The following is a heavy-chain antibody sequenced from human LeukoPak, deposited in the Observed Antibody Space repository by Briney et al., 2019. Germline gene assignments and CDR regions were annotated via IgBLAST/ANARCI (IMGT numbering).Heavy chain of an antibody. Sequence: ASVKVSCKASGYTFTSYDINWVRQATGQGLEWMGWMNPNSGNTGYAQKFQGRITMTRNTSISTAYMELSSLRSEDTAVYYCARASPTESYSNWFDPWGQGTLVTVSS. CDR3: ARASPTESYSNWFDP. D-gene: IGHD2-15*01. V-gene: IGHV1-8*01. CDR2: MNPNSGNT. CDR1: GYTFTSYD. J-gene: IGHJ5*02.